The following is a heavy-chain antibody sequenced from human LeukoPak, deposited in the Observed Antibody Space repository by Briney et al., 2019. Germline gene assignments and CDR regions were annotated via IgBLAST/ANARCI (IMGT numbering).Heavy chain of an antibody. CDR1: GGSISSRGNY. D-gene: IGHD5-18*01. J-gene: IGHJ4*02. V-gene: IGHV4-39*01. CDR3: ARHGERGYSYGHDY. Sequence: SETLSLTCTVSGGSISSRGNYWGWIRQPPGKGLEWIGSLCYSGSTYYNPSLKSRVTISVDTSKNQLSLKLSSVTAADTAVYYCARHGERGYSYGHDYWGQGTLVTVSS. CDR2: LCYSGST.